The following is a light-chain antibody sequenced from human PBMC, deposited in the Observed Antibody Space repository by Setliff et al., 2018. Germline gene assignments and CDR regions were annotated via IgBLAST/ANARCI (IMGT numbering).Light chain of an antibody. CDR3: AAWDAKLSAYV. V-gene: IGLV1-44*01. J-gene: IGLJ1*01. CDR2: SNN. Sequence: QSVLTQPPSASGTPGQRVTISCSGGSSNIGTNTVNWYQQLPGTAPKLLMHSNNQRPSGVPDRFSGSKSGTSASLAISGLQSEDEADYYCAAWDAKLSAYVFGIGTKVT. CDR1: SSNIGTNT.